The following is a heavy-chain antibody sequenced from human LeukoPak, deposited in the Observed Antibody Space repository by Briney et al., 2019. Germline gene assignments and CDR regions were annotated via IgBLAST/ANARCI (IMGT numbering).Heavy chain of an antibody. Sequence: ASVKVSCKASGYTFTSYDINWVRQATGQGLEWMGWMNPNSGNTGYAQKFQGRVTMTRDTSTSAVYVVLSSLRSEDTAVYYCARGPGESDAFDIWGQGTMVTVSS. CDR3: ARGPGESDAFDI. J-gene: IGHJ3*02. V-gene: IGHV1-8*01. D-gene: IGHD3-16*01. CDR2: MNPNSGNT. CDR1: GYTFTSYD.